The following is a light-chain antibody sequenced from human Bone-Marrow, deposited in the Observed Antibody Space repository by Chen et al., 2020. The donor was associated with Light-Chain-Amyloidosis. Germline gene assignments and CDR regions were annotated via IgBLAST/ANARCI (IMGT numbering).Light chain of an antibody. V-gene: IGLV2-14*01. CDR3: SSYRSGSYVL. CDR1: SSDAGGYNF. Sequence: QSALTQPASVSGSPGQSITISCAGTSSDAGGYNFVSWYQQNAGKVPRLIIYEVNHRPSEGSSRCSASKSGNTACLTSARLQTEDEGDYYCSSYRSGSYVLFGGGTKLTVL. CDR2: EVN. J-gene: IGLJ2*01.